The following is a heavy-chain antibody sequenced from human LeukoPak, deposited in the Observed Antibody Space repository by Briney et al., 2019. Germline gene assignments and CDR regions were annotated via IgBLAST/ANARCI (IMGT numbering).Heavy chain of an antibody. V-gene: IGHV4-30-4*08. CDR2: IYYSGSA. D-gene: IGHD4-11*01. CDR3: AREIDYTFDY. J-gene: IGHJ4*02. CDR1: GGSISSGVYC. Sequence: SETLSLTCTVSGGSISSGVYCWSWIRQPPGKGLEWIGYIYYSGSAYYNPSLKSRVTISVDTSKNQFSLKLSSVTAADTAVYYCAREIDYTFDYWGQGTLVTVSS.